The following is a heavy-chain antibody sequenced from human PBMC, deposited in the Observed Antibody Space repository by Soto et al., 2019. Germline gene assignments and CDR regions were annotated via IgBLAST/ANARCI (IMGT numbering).Heavy chain of an antibody. D-gene: IGHD5-12*01. V-gene: IGHV4-30-2*01. CDR3: ASYRWLQPLFDY. CDR2: IYHSGST. J-gene: IGHJ4*02. Sequence: QLQLQESGSGLVKPSQTLSLTCAVSGGSISSGGYSWSWIRQPPGKGLEWIGYIYHSGSTYYNPSLKSRVTISVDRSKNQFSLKLSSVIAADTAVYYCASYRWLQPLFDYWGQGTLVTVSS. CDR1: GGSISSGGYS.